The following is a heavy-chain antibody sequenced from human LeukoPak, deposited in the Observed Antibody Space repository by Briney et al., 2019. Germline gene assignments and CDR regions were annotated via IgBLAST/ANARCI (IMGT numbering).Heavy chain of an antibody. CDR3: ARYGLGDTFDI. CDR2: IKQDASET. Sequence: GGSLRLSCAASGFTVSSNYMSWVRQAPGKGLEWMASIKQDASETRYVDSVKGRFTILRDNTETSLFLHMNSLRAEDTAVYYCARYGLGDTFDIWGHGTVVTVSS. D-gene: IGHD4-17*01. CDR1: GFTVSSNY. V-gene: IGHV3-7*01. J-gene: IGHJ3*02.